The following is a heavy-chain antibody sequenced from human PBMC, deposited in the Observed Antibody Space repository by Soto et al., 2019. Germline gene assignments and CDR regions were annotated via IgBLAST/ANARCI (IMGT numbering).Heavy chain of an antibody. CDR2: ISWNSGSI. D-gene: IGHD6-19*01. V-gene: IGHV3-9*01. J-gene: IGHJ6*03. CDR1: GFTFDDYA. CDR3: AKGAGIYYYYYMDG. Sequence: VQLVESGGGLVQPGRSLRLSCAASGFTFDDYAMHWVRQAPGKGLEWVSGISWNSGSIGYADSVKGRFTISRDNDKNPLYLQMNSLRADDTAFYYCAKGAGIYYYYYMDGWGKGTTVTVSS.